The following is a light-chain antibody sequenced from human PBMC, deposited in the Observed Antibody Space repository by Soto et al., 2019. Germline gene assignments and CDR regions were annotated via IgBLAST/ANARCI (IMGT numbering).Light chain of an antibody. V-gene: IGKV3-20*01. CDR2: DAS. CDR3: QQYGSSPLT. Sequence: EIVLTQSPATLSLSPGERATLSCRASQSVSSYVAWYQQKPGQAPRLLIYDASNRATGIPARFSGSGSGTDFTLTISRLEPEDFAVYYCQQYGSSPLTFGGGTKVDIK. CDR1: QSVSSY. J-gene: IGKJ4*01.